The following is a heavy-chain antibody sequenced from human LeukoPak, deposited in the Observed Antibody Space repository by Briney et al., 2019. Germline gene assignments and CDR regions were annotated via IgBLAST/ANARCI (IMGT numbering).Heavy chain of an antibody. CDR2: IYYSGNT. Sequence: SETLSLTCIVSGGSISSDYWSWIRQPPGKGLEWIGYIYYSGNTNYNPSLKSRVTISADTSKNQFSLKLSSVTAADTAVYYCARVPRSYYYYYYMDVWGKGTTVTVSS. V-gene: IGHV4-59*01. CDR1: GGSISSDY. J-gene: IGHJ6*03. CDR3: ARVPRSYYYYYYMDV.